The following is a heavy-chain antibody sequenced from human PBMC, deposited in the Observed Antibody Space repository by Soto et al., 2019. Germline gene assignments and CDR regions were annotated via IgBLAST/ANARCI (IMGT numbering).Heavy chain of an antibody. V-gene: IGHV4-34*01. CDR2: INHSGST. J-gene: IGHJ6*02. Sequence: SETLSLTCAVYGGSFSGYYWSWIRQPPGKGLEWIGEINHSGSTNYNPSLKSRVTISVDTSKNQFSLKLSSVTAADTAVYYCASRFGRHYDMDVWGQGTTVTVSS. CDR3: ASRFGRHYDMDV. CDR1: GGSFSGYY. D-gene: IGHD2-15*01.